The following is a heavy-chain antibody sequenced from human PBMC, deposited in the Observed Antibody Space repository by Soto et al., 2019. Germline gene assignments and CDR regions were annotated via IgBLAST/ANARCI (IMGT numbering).Heavy chain of an antibody. CDR3: AKDRCSSTSCPTDYYYGMDV. CDR2: MNPNSGNT. CDR1: GYTFTSYD. Sequence: ASVKVSCKASGYTFTSYDINWVRQATGQGLEWMGWMNPNSGNTGYAQKFQGRVTMTRNTSISTAYMELSSLRAEDTAVYYCAKDRCSSTSCPTDYYYGMDVWGQGTTVTVSS. J-gene: IGHJ6*02. V-gene: IGHV1-8*01. D-gene: IGHD2-2*01.